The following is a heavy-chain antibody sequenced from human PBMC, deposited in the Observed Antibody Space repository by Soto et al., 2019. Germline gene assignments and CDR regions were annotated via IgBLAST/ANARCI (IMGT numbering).Heavy chain of an antibody. CDR2: LYWDDDN. V-gene: IGHV2-5*08. D-gene: IGHD6-19*01. J-gene: IGHJ4*02. CDR3: AHGSGWLFDY. CDR1: GFSLTTNKMS. Sequence: GSGPTLVNPTQTLTLTCTFSGFSLTTNKMSVSWIRQPPGKALEWLALLYWDDDNRYSPSLRRRLTLTKDTSKNQVVLTMTNMDPVDTATYYCAHGSGWLFDYWGPGTLVTGSS.